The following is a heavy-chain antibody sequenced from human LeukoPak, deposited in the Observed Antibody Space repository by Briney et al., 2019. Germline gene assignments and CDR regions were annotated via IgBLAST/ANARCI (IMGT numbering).Heavy chain of an antibody. D-gene: IGHD5-24*01. J-gene: IGHJ4*02. CDR2: ISDSGTP. CDR3: ARGLNGYDY. CDR1: GYSVSSGHL. V-gene: IGHV4-38-2*02. Sequence: KASETLSLTCTVSGYSVSSGHLWGWIRQPPGEGLEWIGNISDSGTPYYNPSLKSRVSMSIDSSKNQFSLILSSVTAADTAIYYCARGLNGYDYWGQGTLVIVSS.